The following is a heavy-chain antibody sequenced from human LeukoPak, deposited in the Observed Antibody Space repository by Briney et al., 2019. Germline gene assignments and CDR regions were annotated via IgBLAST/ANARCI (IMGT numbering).Heavy chain of an antibody. V-gene: IGHV4-4*02. Sequence: PSGTPSLTCAVSGDSISSSNWWSWVRQPPGKGLEWIGEIYHSGSTNYNPSLRSRVTISVDKSKNQFSLKLSSVTAADTAVYYCARFGSGWYGFDYWGQGTLVSVSS. D-gene: IGHD6-19*01. CDR3: ARFGSGWYGFDY. CDR2: IYHSGST. CDR1: GDSISSSNW. J-gene: IGHJ4*02.